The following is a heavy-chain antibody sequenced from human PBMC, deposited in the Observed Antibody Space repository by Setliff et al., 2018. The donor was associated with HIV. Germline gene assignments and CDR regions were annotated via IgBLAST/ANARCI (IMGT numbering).Heavy chain of an antibody. V-gene: IGHV1-3*01. CDR1: GYTFSTNA. CDR2: ISAGDDNT. D-gene: IGHD6-19*01. CDR3: ARGSCSGCYLSDY. J-gene: IGHJ4*02. Sequence: ASVKVSCKAFGYTFSTNAIHWVRQAPGQRLEWMGYISAGDDNTRYSEKFQGRVTITRDTSANTAYMELSSLRSEDTAVYYCARGSCSGCYLSDYWGLGTLVTAPQ.